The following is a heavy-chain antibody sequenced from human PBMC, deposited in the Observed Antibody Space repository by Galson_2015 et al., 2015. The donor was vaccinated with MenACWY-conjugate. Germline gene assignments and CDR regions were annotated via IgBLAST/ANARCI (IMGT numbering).Heavy chain of an antibody. V-gene: IGHV5-51*03. CDR1: GYRFNIYW. D-gene: IGHD3-16*01. J-gene: IGHJ5*02. Sequence: QSGAEVKKPGESLKISCKASGYRFNIYWIAWVRQMPGKGLEWMGIVYPDDSKTRYNPSFQGQVTISADKSITTAYLQWSSLKASDTAMYYCARLLGGQQLRGDWFDPWGQGTLVTVSS. CDR3: ARLLGGQQLRGDWFDP. CDR2: VYPDDSKT.